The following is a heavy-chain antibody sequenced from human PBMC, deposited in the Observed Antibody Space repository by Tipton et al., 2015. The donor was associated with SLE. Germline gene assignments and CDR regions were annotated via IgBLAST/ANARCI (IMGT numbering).Heavy chain of an antibody. CDR1: GGSISSGSYY. CDR2: IYTSGST. CDR3: ARGHIAVAGNHFDY. Sequence: TLSLTCTVSGGSISSGSYYWSWIRQPAGKGLEWIGRIYTSGSTNYNPSLKSRVTISVDTSKNQSSLKLSSVTAADTAVYYCARGHIAVAGNHFDYWGQGTLVTVSS. D-gene: IGHD6-19*01. J-gene: IGHJ4*02. V-gene: IGHV4-61*02.